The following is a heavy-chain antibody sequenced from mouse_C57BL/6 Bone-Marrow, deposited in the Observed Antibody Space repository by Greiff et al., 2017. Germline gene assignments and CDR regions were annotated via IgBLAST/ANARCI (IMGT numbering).Heavy chain of an antibody. D-gene: IGHD1-1*01. V-gene: IGHV1-82*01. J-gene: IGHJ1*03. Sequence: VLLVESGPELVKPGASVKISCKASGYAFSSSWMNWVKQRPGKGLEWIGRIYPGDGDTNYNGKFKGKATLTADKSSSTAYMQLSILTSEDSAVYFCARAYGSSFGWYCDVWGTGTTVTVSS. CDR1: GYAFSSSW. CDR2: IYPGDGDT. CDR3: ARAYGSSFGWYCDV.